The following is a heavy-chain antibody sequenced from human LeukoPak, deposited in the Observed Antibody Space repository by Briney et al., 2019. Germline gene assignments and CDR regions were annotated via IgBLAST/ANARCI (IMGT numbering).Heavy chain of an antibody. CDR3: AKDHYVSGRYDAFDI. CDR2: ISGSGGST. D-gene: IGHD3-10*01. V-gene: IGHV3-23*01. CDR1: GFTFSSYA. J-gene: IGHJ3*02. Sequence: PGGSLRLSCAASGFTFSSYAMSWVRQAPGKGLEWVSAISGSGGSTYYADSVKGRFTISRDNSKNTLYLQMSSLRAEDTAVYYCAKDHYVSGRYDAFDIWGQGTMVTVSS.